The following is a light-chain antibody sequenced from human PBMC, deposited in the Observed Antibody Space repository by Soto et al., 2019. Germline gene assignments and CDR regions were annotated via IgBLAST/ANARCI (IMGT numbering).Light chain of an antibody. CDR1: QNIGVY. Sequence: DMQMTQSPSSLSASVGDRVTITCRASQNIGVYLNWYQKKPGKAPKLLIHAASSLHSGVPSTSSGSGSGTDFALTISSLQPEDFATYYCHQTAANPWTFAQGTKVDIK. CDR2: AAS. V-gene: IGKV1-39*01. CDR3: HQTAANPWT. J-gene: IGKJ1*01.